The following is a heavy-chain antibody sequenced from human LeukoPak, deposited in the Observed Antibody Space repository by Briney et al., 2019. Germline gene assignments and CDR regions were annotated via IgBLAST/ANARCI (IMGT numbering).Heavy chain of an antibody. D-gene: IGHD3-10*01. V-gene: IGHV3-7*01. CDR3: ARDWGGGSGAGIDC. CDR1: GFTFRGYH. CDR2: IKADGSGD. J-gene: IGHJ4*02. Sequence: GGSLRLSCVASGFTFRGYHMTWVRQSPGKGLEWVAMIKADGSGDYYVDSVKGRFTISRDDAKNSLHLQMNGLRGEDTAVYYCARDWGGGSGAGIDCWGQGTLVTVSS.